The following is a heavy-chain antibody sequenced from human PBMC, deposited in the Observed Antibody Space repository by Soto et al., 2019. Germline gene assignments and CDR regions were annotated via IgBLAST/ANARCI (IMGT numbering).Heavy chain of an antibody. CDR2: IWYDGSNK. Sequence: QVQLVESGGGVVQPGRSLRLSCAASGFSFSSYGMHWVRQAPGKGLEWVAVIWYDGSNKYYADSVKGRFTISRDNSKNTLYGQMNSLGAKDTAVYYWARDHQISAADNYYGMDVWGQGTTVTVSS. CDR1: GFSFSSYG. J-gene: IGHJ6*02. V-gene: IGHV3-33*01. CDR3: ARDHQISAADNYYGMDV. D-gene: IGHD6-13*01.